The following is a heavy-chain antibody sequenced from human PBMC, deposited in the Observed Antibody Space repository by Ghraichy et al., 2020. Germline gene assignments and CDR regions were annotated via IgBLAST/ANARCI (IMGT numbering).Heavy chain of an antibody. J-gene: IGHJ4*02. V-gene: IGHV3-21*01. CDR2: ISSSSSYI. CDR1: GFTFSSYS. Sequence: GESLNISCAASGFTFSSYSMNWVRQAPGKGLEWVSSISSSSSYIYYADSVKGRFTISRDNAKNSLYLQMNSLRAEDTAVYYCARDLLEGYFDYWGQGTLVTVSS. CDR3: ARDLLEGYFDY. D-gene: IGHD1-1*01.